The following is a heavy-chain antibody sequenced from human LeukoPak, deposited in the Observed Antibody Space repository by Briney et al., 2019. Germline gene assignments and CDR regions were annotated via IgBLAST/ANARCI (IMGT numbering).Heavy chain of an antibody. D-gene: IGHD6-19*01. J-gene: IGHJ4*02. CDR1: GFSFSSYN. CDR3: ARDPPTITLAGNGNDY. V-gene: IGHV3-21*01. Sequence: GGSLRLSRAASGFSFSSYNMNWVRQAPGKGLEWVSYISSSSSYIYYADSVKGRFTISRDNARKSLYLQMNSLRAEDTAVYYCARDPPTITLAGNGNDYWSQGTLVTVSS. CDR2: ISSSSSYI.